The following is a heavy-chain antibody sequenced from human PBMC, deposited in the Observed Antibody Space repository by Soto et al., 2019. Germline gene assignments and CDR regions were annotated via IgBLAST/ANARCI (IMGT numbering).Heavy chain of an antibody. CDR2: IIPIFGTA. CDR3: AIRRGEYCSSTSCYFPNYYYYYGMDV. J-gene: IGHJ6*02. CDR1: GGTFSSYA. Sequence: SVKVSCKASGGTFSSYAISWVRQAPGQGLEWMGGIIPIFGTANYAQKFQGRVTITADESTSTAYMELSSLRSEDTAVYYCAIRRGEYCSSTSCYFPNYYYYYGMDVWG. V-gene: IGHV1-69*13. D-gene: IGHD2-2*01.